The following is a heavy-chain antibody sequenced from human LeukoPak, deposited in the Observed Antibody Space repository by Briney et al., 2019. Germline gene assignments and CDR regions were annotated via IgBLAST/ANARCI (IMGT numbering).Heavy chain of an antibody. CDR1: GFTFDDYA. Sequence: GGSLRLSCVASGFTFDDYAMHWVRQVPGKGLGWVSLISGDGSTYYADSVKGRFTISRDNSKNSLYLHMNSLRTEDTAFLYCAKERRDSSVDYWGQGALVTVSS. CDR3: AKERRDSSVDY. CDR2: ISGDGST. J-gene: IGHJ4*02. D-gene: IGHD3-22*01. V-gene: IGHV3-43*02.